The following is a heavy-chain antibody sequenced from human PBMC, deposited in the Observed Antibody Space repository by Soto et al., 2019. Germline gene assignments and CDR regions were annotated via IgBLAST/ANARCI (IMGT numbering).Heavy chain of an antibody. D-gene: IGHD1-1*01. Sequence: QVQLVQSGAEVKKPGASVQLSCQASGFTFSDTLINWVRQGPGQRIEWMGWINPANGNTRYSESFQGRVSISSLSSASTVYVARSDLTSEDTAVYYCASDILNVGPRAKDAFDVWGQGTLITVSS. CDR2: INPANGNT. V-gene: IGHV1-3*01. CDR1: GFTFSDTL. CDR3: ASDILNVGPRAKDAFDV. J-gene: IGHJ3*01.